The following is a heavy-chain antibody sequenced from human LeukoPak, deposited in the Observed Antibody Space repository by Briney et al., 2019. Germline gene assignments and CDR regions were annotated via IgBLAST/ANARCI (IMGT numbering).Heavy chain of an antibody. D-gene: IGHD3-10*01. J-gene: IGHJ4*02. Sequence: SQTLSLPCAVSGGSISSGGYSWSWIRQPPGKGLEWIGYIYHSGSTYYNPSLKSRVTISVDRSKNQFSLKLSSVTAADTAVYYCARDRRSGGPVDYWGQGTLVTVSS. CDR2: IYHSGST. CDR3: ARDRRSGGPVDY. V-gene: IGHV4-30-2*01. CDR1: GGSISSGGYS.